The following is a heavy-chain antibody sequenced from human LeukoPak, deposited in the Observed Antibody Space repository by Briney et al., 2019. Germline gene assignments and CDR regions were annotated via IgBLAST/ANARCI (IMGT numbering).Heavy chain of an antibody. D-gene: IGHD2-2*01. Sequence: GGSLRLSCAASGFTFDDYAMHWVRQAPGQGLEWVSGISWNSGSIGYADSVKGRFTISRDNAKNSLYLQMNSLRAEDMALYYCAKDRGSTSYYMDVWGKGTTVTVSS. CDR3: AKDRGSTSYYMDV. V-gene: IGHV3-9*03. J-gene: IGHJ6*03. CDR2: ISWNSGSI. CDR1: GFTFDDYA.